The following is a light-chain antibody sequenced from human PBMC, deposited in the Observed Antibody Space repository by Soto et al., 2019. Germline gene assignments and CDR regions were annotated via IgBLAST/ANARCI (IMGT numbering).Light chain of an antibody. J-gene: IGKJ5*01. CDR2: GAS. CDR1: QSISIY. CDR3: QQTYTTPEIT. Sequence: DIQMTQSPSSLSASVGDRVTITCRASQSISIYLNWYQLKPGKAPNLLMYGASYLKSGVPTRFSGSGSGTDCPLTISSLQPEDYAIYYCQQTYTTPEITFGQGTRLDIK. V-gene: IGKV1-39*01.